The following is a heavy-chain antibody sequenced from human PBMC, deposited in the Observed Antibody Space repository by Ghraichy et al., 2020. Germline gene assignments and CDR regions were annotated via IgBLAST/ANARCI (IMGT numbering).Heavy chain of an antibody. CDR1: GYTFTSYG. J-gene: IGHJ3*02. CDR2: ISAYNGNT. CDR3: ARSGDIVVVPAAIPYDAFDI. D-gene: IGHD2-2*02. V-gene: IGHV1-18*01. Sequence: ASVKVSCKASGYTFTSYGISWVRQAPGQGLEWMGWISAYNGNTNYAQKLQGRVTMTTDTSTSTAYMELRSLRSDDTAVYYCARSGDIVVVPAAIPYDAFDIWGQGTMVTVSS.